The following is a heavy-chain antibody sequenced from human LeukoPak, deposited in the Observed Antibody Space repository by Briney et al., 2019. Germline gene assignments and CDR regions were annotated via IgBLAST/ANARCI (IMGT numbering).Heavy chain of an antibody. V-gene: IGHV4-38-2*01. CDR1: GYSISSGYY. CDR2: IYHSGST. D-gene: IGHD3-3*01. CDR3: AWAYYDFWSGYLTPLFFDY. J-gene: IGHJ4*02. Sequence: PSETLSLTCAVSGYSISSGYYWGWIRQPPGKGLEWIGSIYHSGSTNYNPSLKSRVTISVDTSKNQFSLKLSSVAAADTAVYYCAWAYYDFWSGYLTPLFFDYWGQGTLVTVSS.